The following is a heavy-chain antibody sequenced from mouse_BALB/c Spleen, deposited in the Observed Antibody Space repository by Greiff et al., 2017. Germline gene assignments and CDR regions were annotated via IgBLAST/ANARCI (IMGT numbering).Heavy chain of an antibody. CDR1: GFTFSSYA. V-gene: IGHV5-9-4*01. CDR3: ARGYEAWFAY. D-gene: IGHD2-2*01. CDR2: ISSGGSYT. J-gene: IGHJ3*01. Sequence: EVKLVESGGGLVKPGGSLKLSCAASGFTFSSYAMSWVRQSPEKGLEWVAEISSGGSYTYYPDTVTGRFTISRDNAKNTLYLEMSSLRSEDTAMYYCARGYEAWFAYWGQGTLVTVSA.